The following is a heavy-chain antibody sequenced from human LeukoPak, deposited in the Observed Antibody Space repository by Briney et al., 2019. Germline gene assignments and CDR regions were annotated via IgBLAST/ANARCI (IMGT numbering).Heavy chain of an antibody. V-gene: IGHV4-59*01. CDR2: IYYSGST. CDR1: GGSISSYY. CDR3: ARTLGVPAAPADAFDI. D-gene: IGHD2-2*01. J-gene: IGHJ3*02. Sequence: PSETLSLTCTVSGGSISSYYWSWIRQPPGKGLEWIGYIYYSGSTNYNPSLKSRVTISVDTSKNQFSLKLSSVTAADTAVYYCARTLGVPAAPADAFDIWGRGTMVTVSS.